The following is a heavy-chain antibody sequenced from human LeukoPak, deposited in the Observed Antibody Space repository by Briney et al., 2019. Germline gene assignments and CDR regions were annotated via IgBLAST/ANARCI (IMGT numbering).Heavy chain of an antibody. CDR2: ISGSSNYI. V-gene: IGHV3-21*01. J-gene: IGHJ5*02. CDR1: GFAFTVYS. D-gene: IGHD3-10*01. CDR3: ARDWEYYYGSGVNWFDP. Sequence: GGSLRLSCAASGFAFTVYSMNWVRQAPGKGLEWVSSISGSSNYIDYADSVRGRFTVSRDNAKNSLYLQMNSLRAEDTAVYYCARDWEYYYGSGVNWFDPWGQGTLVTVSS.